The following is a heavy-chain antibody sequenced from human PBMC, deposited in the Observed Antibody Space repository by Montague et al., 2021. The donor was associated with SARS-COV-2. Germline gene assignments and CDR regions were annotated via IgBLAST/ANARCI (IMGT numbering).Heavy chain of an antibody. Sequence: AISGDSVSSNTAAWNWIRQSPSRGLEWLGRTYYRSKWYYDYAVSVKSRMTISPDTSKNQFSLQLSSVTPEDRAVYYCARGPRYSLSWSFDYWGQGTLVTVSS. CDR2: TYYRSKWYY. CDR1: GDSVSSNTAA. V-gene: IGHV6-1*01. CDR3: ARGPRYSLSWSFDY. D-gene: IGHD6-13*01. J-gene: IGHJ4*02.